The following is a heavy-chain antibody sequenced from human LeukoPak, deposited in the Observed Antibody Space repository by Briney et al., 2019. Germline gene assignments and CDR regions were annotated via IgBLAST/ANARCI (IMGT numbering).Heavy chain of an antibody. CDR1: GFTVSSNY. V-gene: IGHV3-21*01. CDR2: ISSSSSYI. D-gene: IGHD3-22*01. J-gene: IGHJ5*02. CDR3: ARDSYYDSNWFDP. Sequence: GGSLRLSCAASGFTVSSNYMNWVRQAPGKGLEWVSSISSSSSYIYYADSVKGRFTISRDNAKNSLYLQMNSLRAEDTAVYYCARDSYYDSNWFDPWGQGTLVTVSS.